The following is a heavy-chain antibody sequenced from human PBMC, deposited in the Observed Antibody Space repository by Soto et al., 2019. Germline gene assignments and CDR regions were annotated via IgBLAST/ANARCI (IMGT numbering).Heavy chain of an antibody. CDR1: GFFLATYP. Sequence: PGGSMRLSCVASGFFLATYPMNWVRQPPGKSLEWISYSSPRGDTIYYADSVEGRFTISRDNARNSLSLHMSSLRDEDSALYYCAKGPHTNVGWPYYFESWGQGXPVTVSS. V-gene: IGHV3-48*02. D-gene: IGHD2-2*03. CDR2: SSPRGDTI. J-gene: IGHJ4*02. CDR3: AKGPHTNVGWPYYFES.